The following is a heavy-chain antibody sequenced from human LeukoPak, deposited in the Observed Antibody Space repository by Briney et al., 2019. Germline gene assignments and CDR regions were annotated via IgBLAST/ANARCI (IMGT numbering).Heavy chain of an antibody. CDR2: IYYSGST. J-gene: IGHJ4*02. CDR1: GGSISSGDYY. Sequence: SETLSLTCTVSGGSISSGDYYWSWIRQPPGKGLEWIGYIYYSGSTYYNPSLKSRVTVSVDTSKNQFSLKLSSVTAADTTAYYCASTPDYYDSSGYSDYWGQGTLVTVSS. V-gene: IGHV4-30-4*08. D-gene: IGHD3-22*01. CDR3: ASTPDYYDSSGYSDY.